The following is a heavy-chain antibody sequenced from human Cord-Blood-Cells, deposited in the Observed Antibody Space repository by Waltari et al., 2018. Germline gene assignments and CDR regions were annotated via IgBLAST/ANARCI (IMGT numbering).Heavy chain of an antibody. CDR2: INPNSGGT. D-gene: IGHD3-3*01. CDR3: ARDRNRAFWSGYYAFDI. Sequence: QVQLVQSGAEVKKPGASVKVSCKASGYTFTGYYMHWVRPAPGQGLEWMGWINPNSGGTNYAQKFQGWVTMTRDTSISTAYMELSRLRSDDTAVYYCARDRNRAFWSGYYAFDIWGQGTMVTVSS. V-gene: IGHV1-2*04. J-gene: IGHJ3*02. CDR1: GYTFTGYY.